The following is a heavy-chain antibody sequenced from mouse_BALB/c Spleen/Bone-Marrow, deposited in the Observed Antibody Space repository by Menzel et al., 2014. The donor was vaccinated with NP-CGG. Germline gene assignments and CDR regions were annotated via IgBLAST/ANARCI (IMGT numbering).Heavy chain of an antibody. V-gene: IGHV1-14*01. CDR3: ARRGFDEGYYAMDY. J-gene: IGHJ4*01. Sequence: VQLQQSGPELVKPGASVKMSCKASGYTFTSYVMHWVKQKPGQGLEWIGYINPYNDGTKYNEKFKGKATLTSDKSSSTAYMELSSLTSEDSAVYYCARRGFDEGYYAMDYWGQGTSVTVSS. CDR2: INPYNDGT. CDR1: GYTFTSYV.